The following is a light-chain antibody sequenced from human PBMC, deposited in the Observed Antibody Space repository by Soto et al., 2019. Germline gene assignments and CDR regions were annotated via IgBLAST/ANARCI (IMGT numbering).Light chain of an antibody. V-gene: IGLV2-14*01. J-gene: IGLJ1*01. CDR2: DVS. CDR3: STYTSSITV. CDR1: SSDVGGYDY. Sequence: QSVLTQPASVSASPGQSITISCTGTSSDVGGYDYVSWYQQYPGKAPKLIIYDVSNRPSGVSNRFSGSKSGNTASLTISGLQAEDEVDYYCSTYTSSITVFGTGTKLTVL.